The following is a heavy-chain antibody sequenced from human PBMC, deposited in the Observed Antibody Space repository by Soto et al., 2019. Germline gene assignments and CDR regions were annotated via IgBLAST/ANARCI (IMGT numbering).Heavy chain of an antibody. D-gene: IGHD2-15*01. CDR2: IWYDGSNK. CDR3: ARVPIYCSGGSCYSSYYYYGMDV. J-gene: IGHJ6*02. V-gene: IGHV3-33*01. Sequence: GGSLRLSCAASEFTFSSYGMHWVRQAPGKGLEWVAVIWYDGSNKYYADSVKGRFTISRDNSKNTWYLQMNSLRAEDTAVYYCARVPIYCSGGSCYSSYYYYGMDVWGQGTTVTVSS. CDR1: EFTFSSYG.